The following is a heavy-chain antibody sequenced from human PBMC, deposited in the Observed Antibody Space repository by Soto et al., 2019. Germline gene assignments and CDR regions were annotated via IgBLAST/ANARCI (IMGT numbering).Heavy chain of an antibody. V-gene: IGHV3-30*18. CDR1: GFTFSSYG. CDR2: ISYDGSNK. J-gene: IGHJ6*02. D-gene: IGHD2-15*01. CDR3: AKEEGYCSGGSCYGPDV. Sequence: GGSLRLSCASSGFTFSSYGMHLVRQAPGKGLEWVAVISYDGSNKYYADSVKGRFTISRDNSKNTLYLQMNSLRAEDTAVYYCAKEEGYCSGGSCYGPDVWGQGTTVTVSS.